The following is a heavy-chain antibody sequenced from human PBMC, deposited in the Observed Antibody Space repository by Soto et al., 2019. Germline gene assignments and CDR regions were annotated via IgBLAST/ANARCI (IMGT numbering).Heavy chain of an antibody. Sequence: QVQLQESGPGLVKPSETLSLTRTVSGGFISSYYWSWIRQPPGKGLEWIGYIYYSGGTNYNPSLKSRVTISVDTSKNQISLKLSSVTAADTAVYYCARGPDDAFDIWGQGTMVTVSS. CDR1: GGFISSYY. CDR2: IYYSGGT. CDR3: ARGPDDAFDI. V-gene: IGHV4-59*01. J-gene: IGHJ3*02.